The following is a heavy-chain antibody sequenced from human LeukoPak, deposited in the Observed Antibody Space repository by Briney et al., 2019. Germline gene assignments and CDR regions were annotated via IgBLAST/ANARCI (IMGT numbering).Heavy chain of an antibody. Sequence: ASVKVSCKASGYTFTSYAMHWVRQAPGQRLEWMGWIDAGNGNTKYSQKFQGRVTITRDTSASAAYMELSSLRSEDTAVYYCARNLMSTTVTLFDYWGQGTLVTVSS. J-gene: IGHJ4*02. D-gene: IGHD4-17*01. V-gene: IGHV1-3*01. CDR1: GYTFTSYA. CDR2: IDAGNGNT. CDR3: ARNLMSTTVTLFDY.